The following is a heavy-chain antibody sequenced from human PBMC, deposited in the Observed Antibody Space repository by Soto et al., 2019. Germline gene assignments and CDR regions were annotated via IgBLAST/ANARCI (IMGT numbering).Heavy chain of an antibody. CDR3: AGELGTFYFDH. V-gene: IGHV4-30-4*01. CDR1: AGSIRSGDYY. J-gene: IGHJ4*02. Sequence: QVQLQESGPGLVKPSQTLSLTCTVSAGSIRSGDYYWTRIRQPPGQGLGWIGYFDHSGSAYYNPPLNSRATISIDTSNHLFSLKMSSVTAADTAVYYCAGELGTFYFDHWGQGTLVTVSS. D-gene: IGHD7-27*01. CDR2: FDHSGSA.